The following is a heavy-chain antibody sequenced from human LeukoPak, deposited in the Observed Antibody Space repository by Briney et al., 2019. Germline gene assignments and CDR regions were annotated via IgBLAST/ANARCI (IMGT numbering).Heavy chain of an antibody. J-gene: IGHJ4*02. CDR1: GFTFDDYA. CDR2: TSGSGVNS. CDR3: AKEYSGYDFDY. D-gene: IGHD5-12*01. V-gene: IGHV3-23*01. Sequence: GGSLRLSCAASGFTFDDYALSWFRQAPGKGLEGVAATSGSGVNSYYADSVRGRFTISRDNSQNTLYLQMDSLRAEDTALYYCAKEYSGYDFDYWGQGTLVTVSS.